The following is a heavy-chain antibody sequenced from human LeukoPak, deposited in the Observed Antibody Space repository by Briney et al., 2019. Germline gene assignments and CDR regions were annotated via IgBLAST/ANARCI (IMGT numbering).Heavy chain of an antibody. Sequence: SETLSLTCTVSGGSVSRPNYYWGCIPQPPGKGLEWNVSIYYTGNTYYNPSLKSRVTMSVDSSKNQFSLKLSSVTAADTAVYYCASDFGDHTSSWCWFDPWGQGTLVTVSS. D-gene: IGHD6-13*01. CDR2: IYYTGNT. J-gene: IGHJ5*02. CDR3: ASDFGDHTSSWCWFDP. CDR1: GGSVSRPNYY. V-gene: IGHV4-39*01.